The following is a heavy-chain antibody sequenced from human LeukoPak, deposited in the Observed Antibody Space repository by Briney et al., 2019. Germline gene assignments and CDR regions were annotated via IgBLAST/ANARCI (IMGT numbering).Heavy chain of an antibody. CDR2: ISSGSSYI. CDR3: AREPRYSNYDLDY. D-gene: IGHD4-11*01. Sequence: GGSLRLSCAASGFTFSSHTMNWVRQAPGKGLEWVSSISSGSSYIYYADSVKGRFTISRDNAKNSLYLEKNSLRAEDTAVYYCAREPRYSNYDLDYWGQGTLVTVSS. V-gene: IGHV3-21*01. CDR1: GFTFSSHT. J-gene: IGHJ4*02.